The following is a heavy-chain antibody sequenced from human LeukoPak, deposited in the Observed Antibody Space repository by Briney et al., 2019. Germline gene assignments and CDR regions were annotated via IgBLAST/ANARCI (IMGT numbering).Heavy chain of an antibody. J-gene: IGHJ4*02. V-gene: IGHV3-23*01. CDR3: PKQGFGC. Sequence: PGGSLRLSCTASGFTLSSYAMSWVRQAPGEGLEWVSTISGSADNTNYAEAVKGRFTISRDNSKNTMYLQMNSLRAEDTAVYYCPKQGFGCWGQGTLVTVSS. CDR2: ISGSADNT. CDR1: GFTLSSYA.